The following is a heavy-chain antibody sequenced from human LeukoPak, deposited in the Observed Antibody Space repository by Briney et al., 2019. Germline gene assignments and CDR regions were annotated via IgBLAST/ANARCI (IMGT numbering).Heavy chain of an antibody. CDR2: INPSGGST. D-gene: IGHD6-19*01. Sequence: ASVTVSCKASGYTFTSYYMHWVRQAPGQGLEWMGIINPSGGSTSYAQKFQGRVTMTRDTSTSTVYMELSSLRSEDTAVYYCASAATRRGQWLLFDYWGQGTLVTVSS. CDR3: ASAATRRGQWLLFDY. V-gene: IGHV1-46*01. J-gene: IGHJ4*02. CDR1: GYTFTSYY.